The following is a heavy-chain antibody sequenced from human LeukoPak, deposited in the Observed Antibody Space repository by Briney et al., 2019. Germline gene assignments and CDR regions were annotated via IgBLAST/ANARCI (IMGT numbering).Heavy chain of an antibody. CDR2: ISGGGEIT. CDR1: GFTFSNYA. D-gene: IGHD6-19*01. Sequence: GGSLRLSCAASGFTFSNYAMTWVRQAPGKGLEWVSTISGGGEITHYTDPVKGRFTISRDNSKNTLHLQMNSLRAEDTAVYYCAKVGGAVAGDFYNCGEGALVSVSS. V-gene: IGHV3-23*01. J-gene: IGHJ4*02. CDR3: AKVGGAVAGDFYN.